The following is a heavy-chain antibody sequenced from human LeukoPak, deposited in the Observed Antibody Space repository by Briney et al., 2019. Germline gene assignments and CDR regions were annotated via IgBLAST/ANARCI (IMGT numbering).Heavy chain of an antibody. J-gene: IGHJ6*03. D-gene: IGHD5-18*01. CDR1: GFTFSSYG. Sequence: GGSLRLSCAASGFTFSSYGMHWVRQAPGKGLEWVAFIRYDGSNKYYADSVKGRFTISRDNSKNTLYLQMNSLRAEDTAVYYCARDRLAITAMVFYYYYYMDVWGKGTTVTVSS. CDR3: ARDRLAITAMVFYYYYYMDV. CDR2: IRYDGSNK. V-gene: IGHV3-30*02.